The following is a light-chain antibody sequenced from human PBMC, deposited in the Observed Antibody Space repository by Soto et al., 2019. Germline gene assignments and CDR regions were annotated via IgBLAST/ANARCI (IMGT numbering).Light chain of an antibody. CDR3: QQSYSTPPT. V-gene: IGKV1-39*01. J-gene: IGKJ1*01. CDR1: QSISSF. CDR2: AAS. Sequence: DIQMTQSPSSLSASVGDRVTITCRASQSISSFLNWYQQKPGKAPKLLIYAASSLQSGVPSRFSGSASGTDFTRTISSLPPEDFATYYCQQSYSTPPTFGQGTKVEIK.